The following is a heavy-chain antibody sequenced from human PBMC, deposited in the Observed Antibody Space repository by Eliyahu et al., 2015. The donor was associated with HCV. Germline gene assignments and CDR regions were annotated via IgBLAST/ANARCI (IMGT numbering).Heavy chain of an antibody. J-gene: IGHJ4*02. V-gene: IGHV1-18*01. CDR1: GYTFATYG. D-gene: IGHD2/OR15-2a*01. Sequence: QFQLVHSGAEVKKPGASVKVSCKASGYTFATYGVTWVRQAPGQGLEWMGWISAYTGNTNYAQNLQGRVTMTTDTSTSTAYLELRSLTSDDTAVYYCARVFQRYYEPNYFDYWGQGTLVTVSA. CDR2: ISAYTGNT. CDR3: ARVFQRYYEPNYFDY.